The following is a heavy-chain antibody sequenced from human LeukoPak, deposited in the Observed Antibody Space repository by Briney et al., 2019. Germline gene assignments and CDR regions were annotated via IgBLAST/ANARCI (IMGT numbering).Heavy chain of an antibody. D-gene: IGHD3-10*01. J-gene: IGHJ5*02. Sequence: GGSLRLSWAASGFTFSYYGMHWFRQAPGKGLAWVAFIRYYGNDKYYEDSVKGRFTISRDNSRNTLYLQMNSLRLEDTAVYYCAKDLMRDRWFGESWGQGTLVTVSS. CDR2: IRYYGNDK. CDR1: GFTFSYYG. CDR3: AKDLMRDRWFGES. V-gene: IGHV3-30*02.